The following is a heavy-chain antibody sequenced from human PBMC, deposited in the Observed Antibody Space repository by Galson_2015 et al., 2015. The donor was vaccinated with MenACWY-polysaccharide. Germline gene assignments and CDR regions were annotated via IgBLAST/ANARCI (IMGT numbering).Heavy chain of an antibody. CDR1: GGTFRKHA. D-gene: IGHD3-10*01. V-gene: IGHV1-69*13. J-gene: IGHJ6*02. Sequence: SVKVSCKAPGGTFRKHAVSWVRQAPGQGLEWMGGIIPFFGSANYAQKFQGRVTITADEPTRTVFLDLSSLRSEDTAMYYCARRGVTYMPNTSYYYGMDGWGQGTTVIVSS. CDR2: IIPFFGSA. CDR3: ARRGVTYMPNTSYYYGMDG.